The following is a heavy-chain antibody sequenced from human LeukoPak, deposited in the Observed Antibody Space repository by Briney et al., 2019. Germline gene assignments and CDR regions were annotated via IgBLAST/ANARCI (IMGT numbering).Heavy chain of an antibody. CDR2: ITGSSTWT. Sequence: GGSLRLSCEASGFTFGTYGMTWVRQSPGKGLEWVSGITGSSTWTYYADSVRGRFTISRDNARNTLHLQMNNLTADDTAIYYCARELVSLGTGYFDLWGRGTLVTVPS. CDR1: GFTFGTYG. D-gene: IGHD7-27*01. V-gene: IGHV3-23*01. CDR3: ARELVSLGTGYFDL. J-gene: IGHJ2*01.